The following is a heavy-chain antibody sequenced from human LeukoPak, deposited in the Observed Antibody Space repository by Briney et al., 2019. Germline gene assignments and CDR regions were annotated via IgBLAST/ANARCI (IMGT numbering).Heavy chain of an antibody. V-gene: IGHV3-7*01. J-gene: IGHJ4*02. CDR3: ARAGGVTMIDY. CDR1: GFTFSSYW. Sequence: GGSLRLSCAASGFTFSSYWMSWVRQAPGKGLEGVANINQDGSEKYYVDSLKGRFTISRDNAKNSVYLQMNSLRAEDTAVYYCARAGGVTMIDYWGQGTLVTVSS. D-gene: IGHD3-22*01. CDR2: INQDGSEK.